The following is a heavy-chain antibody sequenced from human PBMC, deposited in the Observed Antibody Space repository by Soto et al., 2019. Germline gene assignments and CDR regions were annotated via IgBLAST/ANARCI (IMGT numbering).Heavy chain of an antibody. Sequence: ASVKVSCKASGYTFTGYYMHWVRQAPGQGLEWMGWINPNSGGTNYAQKFQGRVTMTRDTSISTAYMELSRLRSDDTAVYYCARARGVVTAIMDVWGQGTTVTVSS. D-gene: IGHD2-21*02. CDR2: INPNSGGT. V-gene: IGHV1-2*02. CDR3: ARARGVVTAIMDV. CDR1: GYTFTGYY. J-gene: IGHJ6*02.